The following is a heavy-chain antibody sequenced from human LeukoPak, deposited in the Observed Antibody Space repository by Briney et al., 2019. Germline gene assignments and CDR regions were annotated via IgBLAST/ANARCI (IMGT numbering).Heavy chain of an antibody. V-gene: IGHV3-21*01. CDR2: ISSSSSYI. CDR1: GFTFSSYS. J-gene: IGHJ4*02. CDR3: ARYAYDSSGYPMYYFDY. D-gene: IGHD3-22*01. Sequence: GGSLRLSCAASGFTFSSYSMNWVRQAPGKGLEWVSSISSSSSYIYYADSVKGRFTISRDNAKNSLYLQMNSLRAEDTAVYYCARYAYDSSGYPMYYFDYWGQGTLVTVS.